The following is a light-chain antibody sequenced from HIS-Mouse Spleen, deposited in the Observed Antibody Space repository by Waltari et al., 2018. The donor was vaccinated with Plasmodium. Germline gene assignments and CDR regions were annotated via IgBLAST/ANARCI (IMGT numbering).Light chain of an antibody. V-gene: IGLV2-11*01. J-gene: IGLJ2*01. CDR1: SSDVGGYNY. CDR3: GSYAGSYTLV. Sequence: QSALTQPRSVSGSPGQSVTISCTGTSSDVGGYNYVSWYQQHPGKAPKLMCYDVSKRPSGVPDRFSGSKSGNTASLTISGLQAEDEADYYCGSYAGSYTLVFGGGTKLTVL. CDR2: DVS.